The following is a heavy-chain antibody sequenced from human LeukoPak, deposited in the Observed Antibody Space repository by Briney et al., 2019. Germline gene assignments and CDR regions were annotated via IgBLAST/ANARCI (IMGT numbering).Heavy chain of an antibody. Sequence: PSETLSLTRTVSGGSISSYHWSWIRQPPGKGLEWIGYIYYSGSTNYNPSLKSRVTISVDTSKNQFSLKLSSVTAADTAVYYCARGYSSSWWDFDYWGQGTLVTVSS. CDR1: GGSISSYH. V-gene: IGHV4-59*01. J-gene: IGHJ4*02. CDR3: ARGYSSSWWDFDY. D-gene: IGHD6-13*01. CDR2: IYYSGST.